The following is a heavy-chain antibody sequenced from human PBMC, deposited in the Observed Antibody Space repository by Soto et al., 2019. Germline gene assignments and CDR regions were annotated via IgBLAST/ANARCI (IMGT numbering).Heavy chain of an antibody. D-gene: IGHD4-17*01. CDR3: ARGYGDLTPFDY. Sequence: SETLSLTCAVYGGSFSGYYWSWFRQPPGKGLEWIGEINHSGSTNYNPSLKSRVTISVDTSKNQFSLKLSSVTAADTAVYYCARGYGDLTPFDYWGQGTLVTVSS. CDR2: INHSGST. J-gene: IGHJ4*02. CDR1: GGSFSGYY. V-gene: IGHV4-34*01.